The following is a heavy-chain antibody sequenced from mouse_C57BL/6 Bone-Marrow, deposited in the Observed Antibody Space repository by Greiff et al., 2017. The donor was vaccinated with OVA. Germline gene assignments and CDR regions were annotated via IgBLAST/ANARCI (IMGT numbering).Heavy chain of an antibody. CDR3: ARWEYYGSSYAWFAY. V-gene: IGHV1-26*01. CDR1: GYTFTDYY. CDR2: INPNNGGT. J-gene: IGHJ3*01. D-gene: IGHD1-1*01. Sequence: EVQLQQSGPELVKPGASVKISCKASGYTFTDYYMNWVKQSHGKSLEWIGDINPNNGGTSYNQKFKGKATLTVDKSSSTAYMELRSLTSEDSAVYYCARWEYYGSSYAWFAYWGQGTLVTVSA.